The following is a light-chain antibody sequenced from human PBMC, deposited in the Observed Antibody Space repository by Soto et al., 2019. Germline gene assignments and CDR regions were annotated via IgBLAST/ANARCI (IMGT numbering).Light chain of an antibody. CDR3: QQADTFPIT. CDR2: SAS. J-gene: IGKJ5*01. V-gene: IGKV1-12*01. Sequence: DIQTTQSPSSLSASVVDRVTITCQASQGISRSLAWYQQTKGKAPKLLIYSASSLQSGVPSRFSGRGFGTDFTLTISSLQTEDVETDYCQQADTFPITFGQGTRLEIK. CDR1: QGISRS.